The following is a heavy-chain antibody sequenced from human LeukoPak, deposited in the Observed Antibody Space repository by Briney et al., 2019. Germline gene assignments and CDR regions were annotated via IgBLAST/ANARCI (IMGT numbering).Heavy chain of an antibody. J-gene: IGHJ4*02. D-gene: IGHD5-24*01. V-gene: IGHV3-30*03. CDR1: GFTFSTYG. CDR3: ASDRGYSFDS. Sequence: PGGSLRLSCAASGFTFSTYGMHWVRQAPGKGLEWVAVISFDGIYKFYSDSVKGRFSISRDNSDNTLSLQMNSLRAEDTAVYYCASDRGYSFDSWGQGTLVTVSS. CDR2: ISFDGIYK.